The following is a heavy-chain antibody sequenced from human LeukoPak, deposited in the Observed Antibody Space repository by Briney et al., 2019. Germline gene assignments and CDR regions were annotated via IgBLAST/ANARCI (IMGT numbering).Heavy chain of an antibody. J-gene: IGHJ4*02. Sequence: GGSLRLSCAASVFTFSNYGMHWVRQAPGKGLEWVAFIRYDGSNKYYADSVKGRFTISRDNSKNTLYLQMNSLRAEDTAVYYCAKVPAAIQTIDYWGQGTLVTVSS. D-gene: IGHD2-2*02. V-gene: IGHV3-30*02. CDR3: AKVPAAIQTIDY. CDR2: IRYDGSNK. CDR1: VFTFSNYG.